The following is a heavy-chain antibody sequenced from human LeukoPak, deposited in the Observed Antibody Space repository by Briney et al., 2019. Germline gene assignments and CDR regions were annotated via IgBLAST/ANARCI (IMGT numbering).Heavy chain of an antibody. Sequence: GESLKISCKGSGYSFTSYWIGWVRQMPGKGLEWMGIIHPGDSDTIYSPSFQGQVTISADKSISTAYLQWSSLKASDTAMYYCARRRYCSSTSCYEGAFDIWGQGTMVTVSS. CDR3: ARRRYCSSTSCYEGAFDI. V-gene: IGHV5-51*01. CDR1: GYSFTSYW. J-gene: IGHJ3*02. CDR2: IHPGDSDT. D-gene: IGHD2-2*01.